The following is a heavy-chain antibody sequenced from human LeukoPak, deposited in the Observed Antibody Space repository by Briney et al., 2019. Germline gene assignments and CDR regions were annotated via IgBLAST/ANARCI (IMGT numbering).Heavy chain of an antibody. CDR2: IKQDGSEK. J-gene: IGHJ4*02. V-gene: IGHV3-7*01. Sequence: GGSLRLSCAASGFTFSSYWMSWVRQAPGKGLEWVANIKQDGSEKYYVDSVKGRFTISGDNAKNSLYLQMNSLRAEDTAVYYCARYSSSWYKVHDYWGQGTLVTVSS. CDR3: ARYSSSWYKVHDY. CDR1: GFTFSSYW. D-gene: IGHD6-13*01.